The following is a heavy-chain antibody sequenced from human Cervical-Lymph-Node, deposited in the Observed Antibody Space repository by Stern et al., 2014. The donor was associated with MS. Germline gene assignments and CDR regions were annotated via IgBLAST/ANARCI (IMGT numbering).Heavy chain of an antibody. CDR3: AREGGNTAEYFQH. J-gene: IGHJ1*01. D-gene: IGHD4-23*01. Sequence: QVQLEESGGGVVQPGRSLRLSCAASGFTFSSSGMHWVRQAPGKGLEWLAIIWYDGSNRYYADSVKGRFTISRDNSKNTLYLQMNSLRADDTAVYYCAREGGNTAEYFQHWSQGTLVTVSS. CDR1: GFTFSSSG. V-gene: IGHV3-33*01. CDR2: IWYDGSNR.